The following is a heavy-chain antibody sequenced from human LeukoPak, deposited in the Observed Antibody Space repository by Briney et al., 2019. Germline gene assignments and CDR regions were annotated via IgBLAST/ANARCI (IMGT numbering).Heavy chain of an antibody. D-gene: IGHD3-3*01. CDR1: GFTFSNAW. J-gene: IGHJ5*02. Sequence: GGSLRLSCAASGFTFSNAWMSWVRQAPGKGLEWVGRIKSKTDGGTTDYAAPVKGRFTISRDDSKNTLYLQMNSPKTEDTAVYYCTTHYDFWSGYGTFDPWGQGTLVTVSS. CDR2: IKSKTDGGTT. V-gene: IGHV3-15*01. CDR3: TTHYDFWSGYGTFDP.